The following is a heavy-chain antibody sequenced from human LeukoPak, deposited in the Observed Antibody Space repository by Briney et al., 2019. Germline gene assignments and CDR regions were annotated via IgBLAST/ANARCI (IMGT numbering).Heavy chain of an antibody. CDR3: ARGESADCSSTSCYDDYYYYYGMDV. D-gene: IGHD2-2*01. Sequence: GGSLRLSCVASGFTFTSDAMNWVRQAPGKGLEWVAVISYDGSNKYYADSVKGRFTISRDNSKNTLYLQMNSLRAEDTAVYYCARGESADCSSTSCYDDYYYYYGMDVWGQGTTVTVSS. V-gene: IGHV3-30-3*01. CDR2: ISYDGSNK. CDR1: GFTFTSDA. J-gene: IGHJ6*02.